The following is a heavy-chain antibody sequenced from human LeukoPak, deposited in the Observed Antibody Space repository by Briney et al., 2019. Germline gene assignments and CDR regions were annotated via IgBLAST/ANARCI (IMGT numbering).Heavy chain of an antibody. V-gene: IGHV3-7*01. J-gene: IGHJ4*02. CDR2: IKLDGSEK. CDR3: ARGGLRDFDY. CDR1: GFTLSIYW. D-gene: IGHD3-16*01. Sequence: PGGSLRLSCAASGFTLSIYWMSRVRQAPGKGLEWVANIKLDGSEKYYVDSVKGRFTVSRDNAKNSLYLQMNSLRAEDTAVYYCARGGLRDFDYWGQGTLVTVSS.